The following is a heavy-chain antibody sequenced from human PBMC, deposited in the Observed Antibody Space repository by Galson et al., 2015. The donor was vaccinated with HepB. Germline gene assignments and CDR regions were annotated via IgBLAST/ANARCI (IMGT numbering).Heavy chain of an antibody. Sequence: VKVSCKASGGTFSSYAISWVRQAPGQGLEWMGRIIPILGIANYAQKFQGRVTITADKSTSTAYMELSSLRSENTAVYYCARGRISGYCSGGSCPEGWFDPWGQGTLVTVSS. CDR3: ARGRISGYCSGGSCPEGWFDP. CDR2: IIPILGIA. D-gene: IGHD2-15*01. V-gene: IGHV1-69*10. J-gene: IGHJ5*02. CDR1: GGTFSSYA.